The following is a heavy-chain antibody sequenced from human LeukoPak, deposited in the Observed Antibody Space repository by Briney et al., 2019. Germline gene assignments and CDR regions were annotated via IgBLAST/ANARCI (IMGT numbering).Heavy chain of an antibody. V-gene: IGHV1-18*01. CDR1: GYTFSNYG. D-gene: IGHD3-9*01. J-gene: IGHJ4*02. Sequence: GASVKVSCKASGYTFSNYGFSWVRQAPGQGLEWMGWISAYNGNTNYAQKLQGRVTMTTDTSTSTAYMELRSLRSDDTAVYYCARRHDILTSIDYWGQGTLVTVSS. CDR2: ISAYNGNT. CDR3: ARRHDILTSIDY.